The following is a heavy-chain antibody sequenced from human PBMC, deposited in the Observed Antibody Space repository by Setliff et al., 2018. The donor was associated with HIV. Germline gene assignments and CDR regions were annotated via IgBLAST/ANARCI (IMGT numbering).Heavy chain of an antibody. CDR3: AKSGGNVSGWNRGAAFDI. D-gene: IGHD1-1*01. CDR2: INAGNGNT. CDR1: GYTFTSYV. J-gene: IGHJ3*02. V-gene: IGHV1-3*01. Sequence: ASVKVSCKASGYTFTSYVMHWVRQAPGQRLEWMGWINAGNGNTKYSQKFQGRVTITRDTSASTVYMELSSLRSEDTAMYYCAKSGGNVSGWNRGAAFDIWGQGTVVTVSS.